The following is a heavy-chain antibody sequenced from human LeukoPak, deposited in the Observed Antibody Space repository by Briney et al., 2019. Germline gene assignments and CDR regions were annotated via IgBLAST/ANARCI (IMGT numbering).Heavy chain of an antibody. D-gene: IGHD3-10*01. CDR2: IYYSGST. CDR3: ARDRSREGTYGSGSYFPGWFDP. CDR1: GGSISSGDYY. Sequence: SETLSLTCTVSGGSISSGDYYWSWIRQPPGKGLEWIGYIYYSGSTYYNPSLKSRVAISVDTSKNQFSLNLSSVTAADTAVYYCARDRSREGTYGSGSYFPGWFDPWAREPWSPSP. J-gene: IGHJ5*02. V-gene: IGHV4-30-4*01.